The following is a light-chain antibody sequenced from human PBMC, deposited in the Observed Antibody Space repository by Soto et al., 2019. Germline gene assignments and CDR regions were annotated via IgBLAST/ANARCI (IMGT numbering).Light chain of an antibody. Sequence: DIQMTQSPSSLSASVGDRVTITCRASQSIVNYLNWYQQKPGKAPKLLMYAASTLQSGVPSRFSGSGSGTGFTLTISSLQPEDLATYYCQQSYSTPWTFGQGTKVVIK. CDR3: QQSYSTPWT. CDR1: QSIVNY. CDR2: AAS. J-gene: IGKJ1*01. V-gene: IGKV1-39*01.